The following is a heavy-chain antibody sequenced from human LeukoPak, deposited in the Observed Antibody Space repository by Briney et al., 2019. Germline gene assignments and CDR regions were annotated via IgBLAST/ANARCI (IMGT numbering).Heavy chain of an antibody. CDR1: GGTFSSYA. D-gene: IGHD2-2*01. V-gene: IGHV1-69*13. J-gene: IGHJ3*02. CDR3: AIVCPSCPLDAFDI. Sequence: SVKVSCKASGGTFSSYAISWVRQAPGQGLEWMGGIIPIFGTANYAQTFQGRVTITADESTSTAYMELSSLRSEDTAVYYCAIVCPSCPLDAFDIWGQGTMVTVSS. CDR2: IIPIFGTA.